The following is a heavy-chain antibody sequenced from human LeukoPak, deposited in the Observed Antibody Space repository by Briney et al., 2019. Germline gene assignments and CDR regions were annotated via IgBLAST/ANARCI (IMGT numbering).Heavy chain of an antibody. CDR3: AKDRDWNMDSGWPSPFDY. Sequence: QTGGSLRLSCAASGFTFSSYGMHWVRQAPGKGLEWVAVISYDGSNKYYADSVKGRFTISRDNSKNTLYLQMNSLRAEDTAVYYCAKDRDWNMDSGWPSPFDYWGQGTLVTVSS. D-gene: IGHD6-19*01. CDR1: GFTFSSYG. V-gene: IGHV3-30*18. CDR2: ISYDGSNK. J-gene: IGHJ4*02.